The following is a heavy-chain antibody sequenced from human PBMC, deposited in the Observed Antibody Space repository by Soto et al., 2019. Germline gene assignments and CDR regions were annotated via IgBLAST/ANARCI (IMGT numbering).Heavy chain of an antibody. CDR2: IYYSGST. V-gene: IGHV4-59*01. CDR3: ARDPSIAARMSWFDP. D-gene: IGHD6-6*01. CDR1: GGSISSYY. J-gene: IGHJ5*02. Sequence: LSLTCTVSGGSISSYYWSWIRQPPGKGLEWIGYIYYSGSTNYNPSLKSRVTISVDTSKNQFSLKLSSVTAADTAVYYCARDPSIAARMSWFDPWGQGTLVTVSS.